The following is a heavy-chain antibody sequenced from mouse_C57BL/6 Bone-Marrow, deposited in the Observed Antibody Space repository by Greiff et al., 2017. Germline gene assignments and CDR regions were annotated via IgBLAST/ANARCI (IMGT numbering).Heavy chain of an antibody. CDR2: IYPGDGDT. CDR3: ARTLQLRSMDY. V-gene: IGHV1-82*01. J-gene: IGHJ4*01. Sequence: QVQLQHSGPELVKPGASVKISCKASGYAFSSSWMNWVKQRPGKGLEWIGRIYPGDGDTNYNGKFKGKATLTADKSSSTAYMQLSSLTSEDSAVYFCARTLQLRSMDYWGQGTSVTVSS. D-gene: IGHD2-4*01. CDR1: GYAFSSSW.